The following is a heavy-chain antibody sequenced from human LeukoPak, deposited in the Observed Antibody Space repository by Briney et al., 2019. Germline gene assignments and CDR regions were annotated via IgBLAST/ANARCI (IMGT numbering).Heavy chain of an antibody. D-gene: IGHD6-19*01. CDR3: AHRLPGYISGWSQGNFDY. CDR1: GFSLSTSGEG. CDR2: IYWDDDK. J-gene: IGHJ4*02. Sequence: ESGPTLVNPTQTLTLTCTFSGFSLSTSGEGVGWIRQCPGKALEWLALIYWDDDKRYSPSLNSRLTITKDTSKSQVVSTMTNMDPVETATYYCAHRLPGYISGWSQGNFDYWGQGTLVTVSS. V-gene: IGHV2-5*02.